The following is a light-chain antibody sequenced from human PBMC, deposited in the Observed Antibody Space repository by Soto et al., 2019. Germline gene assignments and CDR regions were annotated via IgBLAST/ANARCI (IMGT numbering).Light chain of an antibody. V-gene: IGKV3-15*01. CDR3: QQYNNWPGT. CDR1: QSVSSK. Sequence: EIVLTQSPGNLSVSPGERATLSCRASQSVSSKLAWYQQKPGQAPRLLFYGASTGATGIPARFSGSGSETEFTLSISSLQSEDFAVYYCQQYNNWPGTFGQGTKVDIK. CDR2: GAS. J-gene: IGKJ1*01.